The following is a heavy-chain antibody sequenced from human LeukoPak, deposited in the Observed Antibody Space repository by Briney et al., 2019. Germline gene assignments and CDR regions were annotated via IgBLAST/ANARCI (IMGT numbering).Heavy chain of an antibody. V-gene: IGHV5-51*01. J-gene: IGHJ5*02. Sequence: KTGVSLKISCKGSGYNFANYWVGWVRQMPGKGLEWMGIIYPGDSDTRYSPSFQGQVTISADKSISTAYLQWSSLKASDTAMYYCARRSGSYHDPWGQGTLVPVSS. D-gene: IGHD1-26*01. CDR3: ARRSGSYHDP. CDR2: IYPGDSDT. CDR1: GYNFANYW.